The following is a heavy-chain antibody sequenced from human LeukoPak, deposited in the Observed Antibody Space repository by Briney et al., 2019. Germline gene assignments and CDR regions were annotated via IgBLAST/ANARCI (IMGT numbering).Heavy chain of an antibody. Sequence: PGGSLRLSCVASEFIFSSYEMNWVRQAPGKGLEWLSYISGSGRTIYYADSVKGRFTISRDNAKNSLYLQMNSLRVEDTAVYYCARENRGFITRPIDYWGQGTLVTVSS. V-gene: IGHV3-48*03. J-gene: IGHJ4*02. CDR2: ISGSGRTI. CDR1: EFIFSSYE. D-gene: IGHD3-10*01. CDR3: ARENRGFITRPIDY.